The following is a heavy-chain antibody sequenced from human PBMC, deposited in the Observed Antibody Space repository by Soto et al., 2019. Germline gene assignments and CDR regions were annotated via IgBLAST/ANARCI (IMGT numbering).Heavy chain of an antibody. CDR2: ISSSSSTI. V-gene: IGHV3-48*02. CDR3: AREGIEYSSGWSFDY. CDR1: GFTFSSYS. D-gene: IGHD6-19*01. Sequence: EVQLVESGGGLVQPGGSLRLSCAASGFTFSSYSMNWVRQAPGKGLEWVSYISSSSSTIYYADSVKGRFTISRDNAKNSLYLQMNSLRDEDTAVYYCAREGIEYSSGWSFDYWGQGTLVTVSS. J-gene: IGHJ4*02.